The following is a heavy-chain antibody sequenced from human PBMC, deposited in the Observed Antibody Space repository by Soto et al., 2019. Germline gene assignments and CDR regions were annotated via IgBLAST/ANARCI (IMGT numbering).Heavy chain of an antibody. Sequence: EVQLLESGGGLVQPGGSLRLSCAASGFTFSSYAMSWVRQAPGKGLEWVSAISGSGGSTYYADSVKGRFTISRDNSKNELYLQMNSLKAEDTAVYYCAKVEGDDILTGYYSPLAFYGMDDWGQGTTVTVSS. CDR1: GFTFSSYA. CDR3: AKVEGDDILTGYYSPLAFYGMDD. V-gene: IGHV3-23*01. J-gene: IGHJ6*02. CDR2: ISGSGGST. D-gene: IGHD3-9*01.